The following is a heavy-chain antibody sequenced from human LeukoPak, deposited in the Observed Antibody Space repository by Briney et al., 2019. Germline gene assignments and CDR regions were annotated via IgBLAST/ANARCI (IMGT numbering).Heavy chain of an antibody. CDR3: ARDSVYATNWFDP. J-gene: IGHJ5*02. Sequence: SGTLSLTCSVSGDSISNSYWTWIRQPPGKRLEWIGYIDFRGGTNYNPSLGRRLSMSVAASKNQSSLRLRSVTAADTAVYYCARDSVYATNWFDPWGQGILVTVSS. CDR2: IDFRGGT. CDR1: GDSISNSY. D-gene: IGHD2-15*01. V-gene: IGHV4-59*01.